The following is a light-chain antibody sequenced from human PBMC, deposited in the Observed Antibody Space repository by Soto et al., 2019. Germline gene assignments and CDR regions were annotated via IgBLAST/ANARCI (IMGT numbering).Light chain of an antibody. CDR1: SSDVGAYLH. CDR2: DVT. J-gene: IGLJ1*01. CDR3: RSYTTSSSYV. V-gene: IGLV2-14*01. Sequence: SVLTQPASVSGSHGQPFTLSCTGTSSDVGAYLHVTWYQQHQGKATELMINDVTSRPSGVSYRFSGSKSGNTASLNISGLQAETEANYSCRSYTTSSSYVFGNGTKVTVL.